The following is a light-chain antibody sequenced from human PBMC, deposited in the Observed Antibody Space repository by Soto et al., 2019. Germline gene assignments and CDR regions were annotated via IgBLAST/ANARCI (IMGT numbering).Light chain of an antibody. V-gene: IGKV3-20*01. Sequence: EIVLTQSPGTLSLSPGERATLSCRTSQSVSNNYLAWYQQKPGQAPRLLIYGASRRATGIPDRFSGSGSGTDFTLSISRLEPEDFAVYYCQQYGGSPFTFGPGTKVDIK. CDR1: QSVSNNY. J-gene: IGKJ3*01. CDR3: QQYGGSPFT. CDR2: GAS.